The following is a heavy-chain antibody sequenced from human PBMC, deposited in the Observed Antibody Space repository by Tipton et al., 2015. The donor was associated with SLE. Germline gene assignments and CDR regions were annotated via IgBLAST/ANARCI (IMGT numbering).Heavy chain of an antibody. CDR1: GDSISSSGYY. J-gene: IGHJ3*01. Sequence: TLSLTCTVSGDSISSSGYYWVWIRQSPGKGLEWVGSIYDNGNTYYNPSLKSRVTISIGTSKNQLSLELSSVTAADTAVYYCARGVAYYFDSGAFDVWGQGTMVTVSS. D-gene: IGHD3-22*01. CDR2: IYDNGNT. CDR3: ARGVAYYFDSGAFDV. V-gene: IGHV4-39*07.